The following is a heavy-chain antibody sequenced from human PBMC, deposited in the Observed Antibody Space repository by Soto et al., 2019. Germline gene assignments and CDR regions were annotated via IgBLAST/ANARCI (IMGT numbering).Heavy chain of an antibody. Sequence: QVQLQESGPGLVKPSETLSLTCTVSGGSISSYYWSWIRQPPGKGLEWIGYIYYSGSTNYNPSLKSRVTXXVXTCXNQFSLKLSSVTAADTAVYYCARARSGWSYNWFDPWGQGTLVTVSS. CDR3: ARARSGWSYNWFDP. J-gene: IGHJ5*02. V-gene: IGHV4-59*08. CDR1: GGSISSYY. D-gene: IGHD6-19*01. CDR2: IYYSGST.